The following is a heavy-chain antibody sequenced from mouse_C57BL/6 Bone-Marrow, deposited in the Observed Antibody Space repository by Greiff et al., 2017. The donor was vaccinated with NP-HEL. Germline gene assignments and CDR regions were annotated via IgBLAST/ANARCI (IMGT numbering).Heavy chain of an antibody. CDR3: ARDWGCHWDFDV. CDR2: INYDGSST. V-gene: IGHV5-16*01. CDR1: GFTFSDYY. Sequence: DVKLVESEGGLVQPGSSMKLSCTASGFTFSDYYMAWVRQVPEKGLEWVANINYDGSSTYYLDSLKSRFIISRDNAKNILYLQMSSLKSEDTATYYCARDWGCHWDFDVWGTGTTVTVSS. J-gene: IGHJ1*03. D-gene: IGHD3-3*01.